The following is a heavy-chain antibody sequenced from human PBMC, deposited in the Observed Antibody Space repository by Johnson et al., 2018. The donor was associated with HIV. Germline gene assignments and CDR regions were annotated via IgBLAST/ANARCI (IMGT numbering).Heavy chain of an antibody. D-gene: IGHD6-19*01. CDR3: AKVWAVAGRGTHDAFDI. CDR1: GFTFSSYA. CDR2: ISYDGSNK. Sequence: QVQLVESGGGVVQPGRSLRLSCAASGFTFSSYAMHWVRQAPGKGLEWVAVISYDGSNKYYEDPVKGRFTISRDNAKNSLYLQMNSLRAEDTALYYCAKVWAVAGRGTHDAFDIWGQGTMVTVSS. J-gene: IGHJ3*02. V-gene: IGHV3-30-3*01.